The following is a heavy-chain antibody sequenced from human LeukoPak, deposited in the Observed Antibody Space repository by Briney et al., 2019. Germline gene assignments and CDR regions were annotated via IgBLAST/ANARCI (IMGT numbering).Heavy chain of an antibody. D-gene: IGHD2-15*01. CDR3: ARRAFPRCYSL. CDR1: GGSFSGYY. V-gene: IGHV4-34*01. J-gene: IGHJ4*02. CDR2: INHSGST. Sequence: SEALSLTCAVYGGSFSGYYWSWIGQPPGKGLEWIGEINHSGSTNYNPSLKSRVTISVDTSKNQFSLKVRSVTAADTAVFYCARRAFPRCYSLWGQGTLVTVSS.